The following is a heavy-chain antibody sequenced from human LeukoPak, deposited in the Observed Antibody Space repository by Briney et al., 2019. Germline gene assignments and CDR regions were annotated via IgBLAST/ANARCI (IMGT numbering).Heavy chain of an antibody. CDR2: IGPHIGNT. J-gene: IGHJ4*02. CDR1: GYTVTSYG. D-gene: IGHD3-10*01. V-gene: IGHV1-18*01. CDR3: ASDWIAGWGPGPSDY. Sequence: GASVKVSYKASGYTVTSYGINWGRQAPGQGLKWWGWIGPHIGNTNYAQKLQGRVTMTTDTSTSTAYKEVWSLRSGDTAVDSCASDWIAGWGPGPSDYWGQGTLVMVSS.